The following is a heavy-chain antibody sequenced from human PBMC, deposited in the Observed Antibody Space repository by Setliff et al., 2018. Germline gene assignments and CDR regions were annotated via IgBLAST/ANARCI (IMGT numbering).Heavy chain of an antibody. CDR1: GFTFSCYW. CDR3: ARGHNVLRYFDWLFYASDAFDI. D-gene: IGHD3-9*01. V-gene: IGHV3-7*04. CDR2: IKQDGSEK. Sequence: GGSLRLSCAAHGFTFSCYWMSWVRQAPGKGLEWVANIKQDGSEKYYVDSVKGRFTISRDNAQNSLYLQMNSLRAEDTAVYYCARGHNVLRYFDWLFYASDAFDIWGQGTMVTVSS. J-gene: IGHJ3*02.